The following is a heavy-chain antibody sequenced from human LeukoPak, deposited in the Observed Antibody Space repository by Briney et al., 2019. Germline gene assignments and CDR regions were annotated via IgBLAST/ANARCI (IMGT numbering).Heavy chain of an antibody. CDR3: ARTRIVGASPLGY. Sequence: SETLSLTCAVYGGSFSGYYWSWIRQPPGKGLEWIGEINHSGSTNYNPSLKSRVTISVDTSKNQFSLKLSSVTAADTAVYYCARTRIVGASPLGYWGQGTLVTVFS. V-gene: IGHV4-34*01. CDR2: INHSGST. D-gene: IGHD1-26*01. CDR1: GGSFSGYY. J-gene: IGHJ4*02.